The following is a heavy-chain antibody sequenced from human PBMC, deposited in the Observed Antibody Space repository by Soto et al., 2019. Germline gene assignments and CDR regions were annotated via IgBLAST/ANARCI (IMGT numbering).Heavy chain of an antibody. J-gene: IGHJ5*01. CDR3: ARSILVSRKNVFDS. V-gene: IGHV4-34*01. CDR2: IDQTGST. D-gene: IGHD2-8*02. CDR1: GGSLSTYY. Sequence: QVQLQQWGAGLLKPSETLSLTCAVYGGSLSTYYWTWIRQPPGKGLEWIGEIDQTGSTNYSPSLKPRLTRSIDTSKNQSYIELSSVTAADTAVYYGARSILVSRKNVFDSGGQGDVVTV.